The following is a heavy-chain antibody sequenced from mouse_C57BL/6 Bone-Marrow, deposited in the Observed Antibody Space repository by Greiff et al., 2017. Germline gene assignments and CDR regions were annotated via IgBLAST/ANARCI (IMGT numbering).Heavy chain of an antibody. J-gene: IGHJ4*01. CDR2: ILPGSGST. D-gene: IGHD1-1*01. V-gene: IGHV1-9*01. CDR3: AGADYYGSDAMDY. Sequence: QVQLKESGAELMKPGASVTLSCKATGYTFTGYWIEWVKQRPGHGLEWIGEILPGSGSTNYNEKFKGKATFTADTSSNTAYMQLSSLTTEDSAIXDCAGADYYGSDAMDYWGQGTSVTVSS. CDR1: GYTFTGYW.